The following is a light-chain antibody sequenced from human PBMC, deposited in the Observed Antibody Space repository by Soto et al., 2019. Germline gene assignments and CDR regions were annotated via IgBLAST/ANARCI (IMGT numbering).Light chain of an antibody. V-gene: IGLV4-69*01. Sequence: QSVLTQSPSASASLGASVKLTCTLSSGHSNYAIAWHQQQPEKGPRYLMKVNSGGSHIKGDGIPDRFSGSSSGAERYLFISSLQSEDEADYYCQTWGTGSAIVVFGGGTQLTA. CDR2: VNSGGSH. CDR1: SGHSNYA. J-gene: IGLJ7*02. CDR3: QTWGTGSAIVV.